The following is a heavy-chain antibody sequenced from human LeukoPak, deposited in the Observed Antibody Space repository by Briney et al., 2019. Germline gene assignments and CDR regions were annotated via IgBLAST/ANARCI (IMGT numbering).Heavy chain of an antibody. V-gene: IGHV1-69*05. D-gene: IGHD3-3*01. CDR3: ARDLGYDFWSGYLSYFDY. CDR2: IIPIFGTA. J-gene: IGHJ4*02. Sequence: SVKVSCKASGGTFSSYAISWVRQAPGQGLEWMGGIIPIFGTANYAQKFQGRVTITTDESTSTAYMELSSLRSEDTAVYYCARDLGYDFWSGYLSYFDYWGQGTLVTVSS. CDR1: GGTFSSYA.